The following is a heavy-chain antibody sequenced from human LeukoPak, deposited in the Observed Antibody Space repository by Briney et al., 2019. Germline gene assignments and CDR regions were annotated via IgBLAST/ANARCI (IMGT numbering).Heavy chain of an antibody. CDR1: GFIFDDYA. J-gene: IGHJ4*02. D-gene: IGHD3-10*01. Sequence: GGSLRLSCTASGFIFDDYAMHWVRQAPGKGLEWVSGISWNSGTIGYADSVKGRFTISRDNAKNSLYLQMNSLRAEDTALYYCARGAVRGATDYWGQGTLVTVSS. CDR3: ARGAVRGATDY. V-gene: IGHV3-9*01. CDR2: ISWNSGTI.